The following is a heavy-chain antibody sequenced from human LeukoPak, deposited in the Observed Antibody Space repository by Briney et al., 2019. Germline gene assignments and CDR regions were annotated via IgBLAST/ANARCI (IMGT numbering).Heavy chain of an antibody. CDR2: ISSSSSTI. J-gene: IGHJ6*02. V-gene: IGHV3-48*04. Sequence: GGSLRLSCAASGFTFSSYSMNWVRQAPGKGLEWVSYISSSSSTIYYADSVKGRFTISRDNAKNSMSVVMNSLRAEDTAVYYCVRDLYSASFYADYYYGMDVWGQGTAVIVSS. CDR3: VRDLYSASFYADYYYGMDV. D-gene: IGHD5/OR15-5a*01. CDR1: GFTFSSYS.